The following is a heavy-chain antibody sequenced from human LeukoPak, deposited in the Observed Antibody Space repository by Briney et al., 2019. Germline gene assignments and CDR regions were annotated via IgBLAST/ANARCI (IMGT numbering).Heavy chain of an antibody. Sequence: ASVKVSCKASGGTFSNYAISWVRQAPGQGLEWMGGIIPLFGSADYAQKFQGRVTFTADESTSTAYMELSSLRPEDTAVYYCARDGSGSYYKRSFDYWGQGTLVTVSS. D-gene: IGHD3-10*01. CDR2: IIPLFGSA. CDR3: ARDGSGSYYKRSFDY. V-gene: IGHV1-69*01. J-gene: IGHJ4*02. CDR1: GGTFSNYA.